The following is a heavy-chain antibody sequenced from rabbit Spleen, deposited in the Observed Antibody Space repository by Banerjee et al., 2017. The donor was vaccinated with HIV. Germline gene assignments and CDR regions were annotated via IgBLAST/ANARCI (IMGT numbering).Heavy chain of an antibody. D-gene: IGHD8-1*01. V-gene: IGHV1S40*01. CDR2: IYTGNGKT. CDR1: GFSFSSSDY. J-gene: IGHJ6*01. CDR3: ARDGAGGSYFAL. Sequence: QSLEESGGDLVKPGASLTLTCTASGFSFSSSDYMCWVRQAPGKGLEWIGCIYTGNGKTYYASWAKGRFTISKTSSTTVTLQMTSLTAADTATYFCARDGAGGSYFALWGPGTLVTVS.